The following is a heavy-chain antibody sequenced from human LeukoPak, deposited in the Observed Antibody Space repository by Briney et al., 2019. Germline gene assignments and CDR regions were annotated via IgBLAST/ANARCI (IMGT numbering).Heavy chain of an antibody. CDR3: AKRYYYDNSGLCDH. V-gene: IGHV3-23*01. D-gene: IGHD3-22*01. CDR2: ISSSGGST. Sequence: GGSLRLSCAASGFTFSSYAISWVRQAPGKGPEWVSAISSSGGSTYYADSVKGRFTISRDNSKNTLYLQMNSLRAEDTAVYNCAKRYYYDNSGLCDHWGQGTLVTVSS. J-gene: IGHJ4*02. CDR1: GFTFSSYA.